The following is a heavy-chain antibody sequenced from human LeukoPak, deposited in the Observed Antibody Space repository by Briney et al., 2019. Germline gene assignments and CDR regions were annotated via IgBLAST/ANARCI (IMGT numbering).Heavy chain of an antibody. J-gene: IGHJ3*02. D-gene: IGHD1-26*01. CDR2: IYYSGST. CDR3: ARASPSGSYYLGHAFDI. Sequence: SETLSLTCTVSGGSISSYYWSWIRQPPGKGLEWIGYIYYSGSTNYKPSLKSRVTISVDTSKNQFSLKLSSVTAADTAVYYCARASPSGSYYLGHAFDIWGQGTMVTVSS. CDR1: GGSISSYY. V-gene: IGHV4-59*01.